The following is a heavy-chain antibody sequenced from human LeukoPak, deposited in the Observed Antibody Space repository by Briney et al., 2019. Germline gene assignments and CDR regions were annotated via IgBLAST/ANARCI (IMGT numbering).Heavy chain of an antibody. CDR2: IEEDGSEK. Sequence: GGSLRLSCAASGLTFSRFWMSWVRQAPGKGLEWVANIEEDGSEKNYVDSVRGRFTISRDNAKNSLYLQMNSLRDGDTALYYCIAGATSFDPWRQGTLVTVSP. J-gene: IGHJ5*02. D-gene: IGHD3-10*01. CDR1: GLTFSRFW. CDR3: IAGATSFDP. V-gene: IGHV3-7*01.